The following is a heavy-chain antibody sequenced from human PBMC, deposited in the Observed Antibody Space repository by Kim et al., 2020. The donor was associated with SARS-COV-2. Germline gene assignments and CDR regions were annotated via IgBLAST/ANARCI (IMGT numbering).Heavy chain of an antibody. D-gene: IGHD1-26*01. V-gene: IGHV3-72*01. CDR1: GFTLSDFH. J-gene: IGHJ3*01. CDR2: IRDSSHSHTT. Sequence: GGSLRLSCTGSGFTLSDFHTDWVRRAPGKGLEWIARIRDSSHSHTTEYVASVKDRFIISRDDSTNSVYLQMNRLNMADTAVYFCTRDSPSRTSTTFDVWG. CDR3: TRDSPSRTSTTFDV.